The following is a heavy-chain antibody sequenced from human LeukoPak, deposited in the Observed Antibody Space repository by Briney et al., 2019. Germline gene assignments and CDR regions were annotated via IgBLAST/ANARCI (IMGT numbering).Heavy chain of an antibody. D-gene: IGHD3-3*01. Sequence: GASVKVSCRASGYIFTGHYMHWVRQAPGQGLEWMGWINPNSGGTNYAQKFQGRVTMTRDTSISTAYMELSRLRSDDTAVYYCARDLVWSGYSLDYWGQGTLVTVSS. V-gene: IGHV1-2*02. CDR3: ARDLVWSGYSLDY. CDR1: GYIFTGHY. J-gene: IGHJ4*02. CDR2: INPNSGGT.